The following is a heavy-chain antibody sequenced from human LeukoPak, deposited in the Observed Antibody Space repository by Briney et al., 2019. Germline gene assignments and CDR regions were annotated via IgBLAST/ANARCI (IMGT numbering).Heavy chain of an antibody. CDR2: ISYDGGNK. Sequence: GRSLRLSCAASGFTFSSYGMHWVRQAPGKGLEWVAVISYDGGNKYYADSVKGRFTISRDNSKNTLYLQMNSLRAEDTAVYYCAKDLVGARPAHYFDYWGQGTLVTVSS. D-gene: IGHD6-6*01. CDR3: AKDLVGARPAHYFDY. J-gene: IGHJ4*02. V-gene: IGHV3-30*18. CDR1: GFTFSSYG.